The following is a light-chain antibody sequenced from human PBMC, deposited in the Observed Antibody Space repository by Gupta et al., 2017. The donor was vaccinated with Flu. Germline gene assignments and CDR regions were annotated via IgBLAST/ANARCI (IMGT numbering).Light chain of an antibody. CDR3: QQEGRSPRT. V-gene: IGKV3-20*01. Sequence: GTLYLSPGERTTLSCRASQRIRSSFLAWYQQKPGQAPRLLIYATSSRATGIPDRFSGSGSGTEFTLTIGRLEPEDFAVYYCQQEGRSPRTFGQGTKLDI. J-gene: IGKJ3*01. CDR2: ATS. CDR1: QRIRSSF.